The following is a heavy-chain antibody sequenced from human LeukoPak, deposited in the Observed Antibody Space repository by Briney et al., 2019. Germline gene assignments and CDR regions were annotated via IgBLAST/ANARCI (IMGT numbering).Heavy chain of an antibody. CDR2: ISSSGGST. J-gene: IGHJ4*02. CDR3: AKDVGSGWYVFDY. CDR1: GFTFSIFA. Sequence: QPGGSLRLSCAASGFTFSIFAMSWVRRAPGKGLEWVSAISSSGGSTYYTDSVKGRFTISRDNSKNTLYLQMNSLRDEDTAVYYCAKDVGSGWYVFDYWGQGTLVTVSS. V-gene: IGHV3-23*01. D-gene: IGHD6-19*01.